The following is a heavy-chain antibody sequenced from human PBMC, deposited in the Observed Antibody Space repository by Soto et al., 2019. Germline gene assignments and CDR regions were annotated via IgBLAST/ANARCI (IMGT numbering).Heavy chain of an antibody. V-gene: IGHV4-34*01. CDR2: INHSGST. D-gene: IGHD3-3*01. CDR1: GGSFSGYY. Sequence: SETLSLTCAVYGGSFSGYYWSWIRQPPGKGLEWIGEINHSGSTNYNPSLKSRVTISVDTSKNQFSLKLSAVTAADTAVYYCAIRKYYDFWRVNWFDPWGQGTLVTVSS. J-gene: IGHJ5*02. CDR3: AIRKYYDFWRVNWFDP.